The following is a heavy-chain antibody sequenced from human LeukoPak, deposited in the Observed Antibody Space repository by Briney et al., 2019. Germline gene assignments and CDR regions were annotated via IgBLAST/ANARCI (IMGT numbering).Heavy chain of an antibody. Sequence: ASVKVSCKASGYTFTGYYMHWVRQAPGQGLEWMGWINPNSGGTNYAQKFQGRVTMTRDTSISTAYMELSRLRSVDTAVYYCARAGSGSYYVAGAFDIWGQGTMVTVSS. V-gene: IGHV1-2*02. CDR3: ARAGSGSYYVAGAFDI. CDR2: INPNSGGT. J-gene: IGHJ3*02. CDR1: GYTFTGYY. D-gene: IGHD1-26*01.